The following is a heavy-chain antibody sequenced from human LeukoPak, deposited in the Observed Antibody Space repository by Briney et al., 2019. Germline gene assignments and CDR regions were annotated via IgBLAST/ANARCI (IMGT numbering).Heavy chain of an antibody. CDR3: AKDANYLRSGSFFIPFDY. D-gene: IGHD4/OR15-4a*01. V-gene: IGHV3-23*01. CDR1: GFTFSRTA. Sequence: PGESLRLSCAASGFTFSRTAMSWVRQAPGKGVEGVATISGSGVGTYYAASVKGRFNISRDNSKNTLYLQMNSLRTEDTAIYYCAKDANYLRSGSFFIPFDYWGQGTLVTVYS. J-gene: IGHJ4*02. CDR2: ISGSGVGT.